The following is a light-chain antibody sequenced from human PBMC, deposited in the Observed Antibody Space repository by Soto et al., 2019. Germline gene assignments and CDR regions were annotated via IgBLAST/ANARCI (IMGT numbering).Light chain of an antibody. J-gene: IGKJ4*01. CDR2: GGS. Sequence: DLQMTQSPSSLSASVGDTATIPFRASQSIGSYLNWYQQKPGKAPNLLIHGGSILQSGVPPRFSGGGGGTDFTLTISSLQPEDFASYYCQQIYTIPLTFGGGTKVDIK. CDR3: QQIYTIPLT. V-gene: IGKV1-39*01. CDR1: QSIGSY.